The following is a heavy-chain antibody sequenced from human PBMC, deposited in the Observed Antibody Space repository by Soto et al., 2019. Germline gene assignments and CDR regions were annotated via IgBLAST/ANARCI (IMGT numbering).Heavy chain of an antibody. V-gene: IGHV3-30*18. CDR1: GFTFSSYG. J-gene: IGHJ4*02. Sequence: QVQLVESGGGVVQPGRSLRLSCAASGFTFSSYGMHWVRQAPGKGLEWVAVISYDGSNKYYADSVKGRFTISRDNSKNTLYLQMNSLRAEDTAVYYCAKVWGSGSDYDVDVHFDYWGQGTLVTVSS. CDR2: ISYDGSNK. D-gene: IGHD1-26*01. CDR3: AKVWGSGSDYDVDVHFDY.